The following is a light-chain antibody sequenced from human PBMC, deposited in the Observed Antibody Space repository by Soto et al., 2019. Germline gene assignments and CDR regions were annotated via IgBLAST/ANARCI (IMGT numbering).Light chain of an antibody. Sequence: IQLTQSPSSLSASVGDRVTITCRASQGISSYLAWYQQKPGEAPKLLSYAASTLQSGVPSRFSGSGSGTDFTLTISSLQPEDFATYYCQQLNNYVFTFGPGTKVDIK. CDR2: AAS. V-gene: IGKV1-9*01. CDR3: QQLNNYVFT. CDR1: QGISSY. J-gene: IGKJ3*01.